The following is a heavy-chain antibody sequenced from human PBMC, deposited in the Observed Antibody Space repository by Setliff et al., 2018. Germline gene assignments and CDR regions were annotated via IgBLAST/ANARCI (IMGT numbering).Heavy chain of an antibody. Sequence: GGSLRLSCAASGLTFSDYYMRWIRQAPGKGLEWVSVIYSGGDTYYADSVKGRFTISRDNAKNSLYLQMNSLRAEDTAVYYCARDYTYYDFWSGPSSDAFDIWGQGTMVTVSS. V-gene: IGHV3-66*01. CDR2: IYSGGDT. D-gene: IGHD3-3*01. CDR1: GLTFSDYY. CDR3: ARDYTYYDFWSGPSSDAFDI. J-gene: IGHJ3*02.